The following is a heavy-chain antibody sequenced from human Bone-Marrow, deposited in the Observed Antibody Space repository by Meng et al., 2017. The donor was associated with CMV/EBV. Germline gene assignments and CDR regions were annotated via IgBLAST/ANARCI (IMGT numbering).Heavy chain of an antibody. D-gene: IGHD2-15*01. Sequence: SETLSLTCTVSGSSISSTTYFWVWIRQPPGKGLEWIGSIFDSGSMYYAPSLKSRVTISLNTSKNHFSLKLSSVTAADTAVYYCARPTAGTSATLIDYWGQGTLVTVSS. CDR3: ARPTAGTSATLIDY. CDR2: IFDSGSM. CDR1: GSSISSTTYF. V-gene: IGHV4-39*02. J-gene: IGHJ4*02.